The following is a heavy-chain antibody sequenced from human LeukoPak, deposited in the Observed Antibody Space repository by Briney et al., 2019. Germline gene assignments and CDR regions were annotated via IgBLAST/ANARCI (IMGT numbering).Heavy chain of an antibody. CDR1: GYTFTSYD. D-gene: IGHD3-3*01. J-gene: IGHJ4*02. CDR3: ARVSTYFGGGTDFDY. V-gene: IGHV1-8*02. CDR2: MNPNSGNT. Sequence: VASVKVSCKASGYTFTSYDINWVRQATGQGLEWMGWMNPNSGNTGYAQKFQGRVTITRNTSISTAYMELSSLRSEDTAVYNCARVSTYFGGGTDFDYWGQGTLVTVSS.